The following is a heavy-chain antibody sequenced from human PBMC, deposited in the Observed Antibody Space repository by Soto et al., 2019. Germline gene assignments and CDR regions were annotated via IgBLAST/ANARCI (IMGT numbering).Heavy chain of an antibody. CDR1: GYTFINCY. Sequence: ASVKVSCKSPGYTFINCYVHWVRQAPGQGLEWMGMINPSGGRTTYPQKFQGRVTMTRDTSTSTVYVELSSLRSDDTAVFYCAREKASTSLLTHYYYAMDVWGQGTTVTVSS. CDR3: AREKASTSLLTHYYYAMDV. V-gene: IGHV1-46*01. J-gene: IGHJ6*02. CDR2: INPSGGRT.